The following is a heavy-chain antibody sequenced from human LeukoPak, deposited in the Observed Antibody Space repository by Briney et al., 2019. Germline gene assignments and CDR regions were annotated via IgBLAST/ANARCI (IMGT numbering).Heavy chain of an antibody. Sequence: PGGSLRLSCVVSGFSFSDSYMTWIRQAPGKGLEWVAGISNDGNKKYYADSVKGRFIISRDNSKNTLYLQMNSLRAEDTAVYYCAKDWYSFTVVTPFSHWGQGTLVTVSS. V-gene: IGHV3-30*18. CDR1: GFSFSDSY. J-gene: IGHJ4*02. CDR2: ISNDGNKK. D-gene: IGHD4-23*01. CDR3: AKDWYSFTVVTPFSH.